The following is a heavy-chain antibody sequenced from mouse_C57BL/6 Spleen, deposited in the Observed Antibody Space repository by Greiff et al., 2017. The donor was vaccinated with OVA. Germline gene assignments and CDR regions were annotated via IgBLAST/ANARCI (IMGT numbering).Heavy chain of an antibody. CDR2: ISSGGSYT. D-gene: IGHD3-2*02. Sequence: EVQVVESGGDLVKPGGSLKLSCAASGFTFSSYGMSWVRQTPDKRLEWVATISSGGSYTYYPDSVKGRFTISRDNAKNTLYLQMSSLKSEDTAMYYGARQGELRLRYFDYWGQGTTLTVSS. J-gene: IGHJ2*01. CDR1: GFTFSSYG. CDR3: ARQGELRLRYFDY. V-gene: IGHV5-6*01.